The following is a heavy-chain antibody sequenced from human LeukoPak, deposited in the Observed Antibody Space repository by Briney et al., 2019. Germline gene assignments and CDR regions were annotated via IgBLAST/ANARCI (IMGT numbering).Heavy chain of an antibody. J-gene: IGHJ4*02. CDR2: LSGSGGRT. Sequence: GGSLRLSYAASGFTFSNYGMSWVRQAPGKGLEWVSALSGSGGRTYYADSLKGRFTISRDNSKNTLYLEMSSLRAEDTAIYYCAKDRVGAILYFDYWGQGTLVTVSS. D-gene: IGHD1-26*01. CDR1: GFTFSNYG. CDR3: AKDRVGAILYFDY. V-gene: IGHV3-23*01.